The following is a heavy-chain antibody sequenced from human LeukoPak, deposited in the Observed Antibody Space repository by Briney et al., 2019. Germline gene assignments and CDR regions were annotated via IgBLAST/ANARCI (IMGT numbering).Heavy chain of an antibody. V-gene: IGHV4-31*03. J-gene: IGHJ1*01. Sequence: SQTLSLTCSVSGGSISSGGYYWSWIRQHPGKGLEWIGYIYYSGSTYYNPSLKSRVTISVDTSKNQFSLKLSSVTAADTAVYYCARGGIAAAYFQHWGQGTLVTVSS. CDR1: GGSISSGGYY. CDR3: ARGGIAAAYFQH. CDR2: IYYSGST. D-gene: IGHD6-13*01.